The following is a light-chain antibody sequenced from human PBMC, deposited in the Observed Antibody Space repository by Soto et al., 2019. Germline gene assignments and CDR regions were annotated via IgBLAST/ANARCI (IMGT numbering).Light chain of an antibody. V-gene: IGKV3-20*01. J-gene: IGKJ2*01. CDR1: QSVSSSY. CDR2: GAS. Sequence: EIVLTQSPGTLSLSPGERATLSCRASQSVSSSYLAWYQQKPGQAPRLLIYGASSRATGIPDRFSGSGSGKDFTLTISRLEPEDFAVYYCQQYGSPPQTFGQGTKLE. CDR3: QQYGSPPQT.